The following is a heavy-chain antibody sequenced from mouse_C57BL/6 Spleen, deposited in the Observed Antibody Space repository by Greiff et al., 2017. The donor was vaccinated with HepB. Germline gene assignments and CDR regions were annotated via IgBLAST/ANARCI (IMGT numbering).Heavy chain of an antibody. D-gene: IGHD1-1*01. CDR3: ARFGSSYYAMDY. CDR1: GYAFSSSW. CDR2: IYPGDGDT. V-gene: IGHV1-82*01. Sequence: VKLVESGPELVKPGASVKISCKASGYAFSSSWMNWVKQRPGKGLEWIGRIYPGDGDTNYNGKFKGKATLTADKSSSTAYMQLSSLTSEDSAVYFCARFGSSYYAMDYSGQGTPVTVSS. J-gene: IGHJ4*01.